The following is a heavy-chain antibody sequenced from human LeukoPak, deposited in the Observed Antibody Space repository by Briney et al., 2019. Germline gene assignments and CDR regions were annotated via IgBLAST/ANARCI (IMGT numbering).Heavy chain of an antibody. CDR1: GFTYTTYL. V-gene: IGHV3-7*01. D-gene: IGHD3-10*01. Sequence: QSGGSLRLSCVASGFTYTTYLMSCIRQAPGKGLEWVSNIKVDENEKHYADSVKGRFIISRDIAQNSMYLHMNNLGAEETALCYCTRAGPYGSGSRDYWGRGTLVTVSS. CDR2: IKVDENEK. CDR3: TRAGPYGSGSRDY. J-gene: IGHJ4*02.